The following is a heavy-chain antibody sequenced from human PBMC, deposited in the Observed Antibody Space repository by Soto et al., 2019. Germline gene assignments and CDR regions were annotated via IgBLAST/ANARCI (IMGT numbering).Heavy chain of an antibody. CDR3: ARDPTYSSSSTSENYYYYYGMDV. CDR1: GGSISSYY. CDR2: IYYSGST. V-gene: IGHV4-59*01. J-gene: IGHJ6*02. Sequence: SETLSLTFTVSGGSISSYYWSWIRQPPGKGLEWIGYIYYSGSTNYNPPLKSRVTISVDTSKNQFSLKLSSVTAADTAVYYCARDPTYSSSSTSENYYYYYGMDVWGQGTTVT. D-gene: IGHD6-6*01.